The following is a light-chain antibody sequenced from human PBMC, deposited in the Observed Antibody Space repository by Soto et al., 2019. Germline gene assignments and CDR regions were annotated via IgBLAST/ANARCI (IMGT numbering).Light chain of an antibody. CDR3: QQSYSTPRT. CDR1: QSIISY. CDR2: AAS. J-gene: IGKJ5*01. Sequence: DIQMTQSPSSLSASVGDRVTINCRASQSIISYLNWYQQKPGKAPKLLIYAASNLQSGVPSRFSGSGSGTDFTLTISSLQPEDFATYYCQQSYSTPRTFGQGTRLEIK. V-gene: IGKV1-39*01.